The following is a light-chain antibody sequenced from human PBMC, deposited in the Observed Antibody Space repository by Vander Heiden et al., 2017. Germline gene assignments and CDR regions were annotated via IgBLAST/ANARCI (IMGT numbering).Light chain of an antibody. Sequence: QSALTQPASVSGSPGQSITISCTGTSTDVGGYNYVSWFQQHPGKAPKLMIYEGSHRPSGVSNRFSASKSGNTASLTISGLQAEDEADYYCTSYTSRSTLVFGGGTKLTVL. CDR1: STDVGGYNY. CDR3: TSYTSRSTLV. CDR2: EGS. V-gene: IGLV2-14*01. J-gene: IGLJ2*01.